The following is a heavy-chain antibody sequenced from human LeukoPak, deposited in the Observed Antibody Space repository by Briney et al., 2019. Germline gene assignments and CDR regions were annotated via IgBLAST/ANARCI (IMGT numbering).Heavy chain of an antibody. V-gene: IGHV1-2*06. CDR3: ARDDYVWGSYRSGDY. CDR2: INPNSGDT. CDR1: GYTFTSYG. D-gene: IGHD3-16*02. J-gene: IGHJ4*02. Sequence: ASVKVSCKASGYTFTSYGISWVRQAPGQGLEWMGRINPNSGDTNSAQKFQGRITMTRDTSISTAYMELSRLRSDDTAMYYCARDDYVWGSYRSGDYWGQGTLVTVSS.